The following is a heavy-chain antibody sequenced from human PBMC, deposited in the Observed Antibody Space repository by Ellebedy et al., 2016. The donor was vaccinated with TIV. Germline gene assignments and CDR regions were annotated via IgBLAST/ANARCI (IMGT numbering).Heavy chain of an antibody. CDR3: VRDRNGEVGMDV. J-gene: IGHJ6*02. CDR2: IYRDGTT. Sequence: GESLKISCAASGLTVSGNYLSWVRQAPGRGLEWVSVIYRDGTTDYADSVRGRFSISRHNSKTALYLQMNTLRAEDTAVYYCVRDRNGEVGMDVWGQGTTVTVSS. CDR1: GLTVSGNY. V-gene: IGHV3-53*04. D-gene: IGHD1-14*01.